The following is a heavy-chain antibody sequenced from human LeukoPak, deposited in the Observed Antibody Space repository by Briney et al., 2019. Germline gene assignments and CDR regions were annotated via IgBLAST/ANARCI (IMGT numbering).Heavy chain of an antibody. V-gene: IGHV3-53*01. CDR1: GFTVSINY. CDR2: IYSGGST. Sequence: PGGSLRLSCAASGFTVSINYMSWVRQAPGKGLEWVSVIYSGGSTYYADSVKGRFTISRDNSKNTLYLQMNSLRAEDTAVYYCARAAYCTNGVCYVGHYYFDYWGQGTLVTVSS. CDR3: ARAAYCTNGVCYVGHYYFDY. J-gene: IGHJ4*02. D-gene: IGHD2-8*01.